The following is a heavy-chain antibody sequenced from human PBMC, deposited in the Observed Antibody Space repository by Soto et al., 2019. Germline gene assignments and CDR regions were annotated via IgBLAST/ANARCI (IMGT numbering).Heavy chain of an antibody. D-gene: IGHD3-22*01. CDR2: ISSSSSYI. V-gene: IGHV3-21*01. CDR1: GFTFSSYS. Sequence: GGSLRLSCAASGFTFSSYSMNWVRQAPGKGLEWVSSISSSSSYIYYADSVKGRFTISRDNAKNSLYLQMNSLRAEDTAVYYCARDRMYYYDSSGYQCFDYWGQGTLVTVSS. CDR3: ARDRMYYYDSSGYQCFDY. J-gene: IGHJ4*02.